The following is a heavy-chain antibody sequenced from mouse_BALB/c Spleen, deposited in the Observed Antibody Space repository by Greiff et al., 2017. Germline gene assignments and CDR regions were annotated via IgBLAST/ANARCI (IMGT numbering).Heavy chain of an antibody. J-gene: IGHJ4*01. CDR1: GYTFTDYW. V-gene: IGHV1-69*01. CDR3: TILRGNYAMDY. Sequence: QVQLQQPGAELVMPGASVKMSCKASGYTFTDYWMHWVKQRPGQGLEWIGAIDTSDSYTSYNQKFKGKATLTVDESSSTAYMQLSSLTSEDSAVYYCTILRGNYAMDYWGQGTSVTVSS. CDR2: IDTSDSYT.